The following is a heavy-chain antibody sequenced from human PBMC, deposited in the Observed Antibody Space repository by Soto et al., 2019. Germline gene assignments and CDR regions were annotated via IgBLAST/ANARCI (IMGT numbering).Heavy chain of an antibody. Sequence: SDTLSLTCPLSGGSISTSSYYWGWIRRPPGKGLEWIGTIYYSGNTYYNPSLKSRLTISVDTSKNQFSLKLSSVTAEDTAVYYCAYSSTPFDYWGQGTLVTVSS. V-gene: IGHV4-39*07. CDR2: IYYSGNT. J-gene: IGHJ4*02. D-gene: IGHD6-13*01. CDR3: AYSSTPFDY. CDR1: GGSISTSSYY.